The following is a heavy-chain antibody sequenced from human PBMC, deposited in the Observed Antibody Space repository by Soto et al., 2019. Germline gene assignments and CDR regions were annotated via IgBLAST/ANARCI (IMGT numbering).Heavy chain of an antibody. Sequence: HPGGSLRLSCAASGFTFSSYSMNWVRQAPGKGLEWVSYISSSSTIYYADSVKGRFTISRDNAKNSLYLQMNSLRDEDTAVYYCARGFLYYYYGMDVWGQGTTVTVSS. CDR2: ISSSSTI. CDR3: ARGFLYYYYGMDV. V-gene: IGHV3-48*02. J-gene: IGHJ6*02. CDR1: GFTFSSYS.